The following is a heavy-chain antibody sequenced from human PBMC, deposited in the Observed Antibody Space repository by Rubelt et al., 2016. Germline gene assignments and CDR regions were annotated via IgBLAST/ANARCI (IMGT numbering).Heavy chain of an antibody. Sequence: EVQLVEFGGGLVQPGGSLRLSCAASGFTFSSYWMSWVRQAPGKGLEWVANIKQDGSEKYYVDSVKGRLTISRDNAKNSLYLQMNSLRAEDTAVYYCARDRGGETIYGDYVLVSDYWGQGTLVTVSS. V-gene: IGHV3-7*01. CDR3: ARDRGGETIYGDYVLVSDY. CDR2: IKQDGSEK. D-gene: IGHD4-17*01. J-gene: IGHJ4*02. CDR1: GFTFSSYW.